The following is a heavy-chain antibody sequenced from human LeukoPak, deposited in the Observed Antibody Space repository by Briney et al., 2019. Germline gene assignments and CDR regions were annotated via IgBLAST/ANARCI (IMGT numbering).Heavy chain of an antibody. J-gene: IGHJ4*02. Sequence: GGSLRLSCAASGFRFSSYAMTWVRQTPGKGLEWLSAISGSGGSTYYADSVRGRFTTSRDNSKNALFLQMNSLRAEDTAVYYCAKDVYGDYGGLDYWGQGTLVTVSS. CDR1: GFRFSSYA. V-gene: IGHV3-23*01. D-gene: IGHD4-17*01. CDR3: AKDVYGDYGGLDY. CDR2: ISGSGGST.